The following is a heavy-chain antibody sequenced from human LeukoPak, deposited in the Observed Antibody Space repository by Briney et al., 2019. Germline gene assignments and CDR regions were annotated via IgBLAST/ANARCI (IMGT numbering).Heavy chain of an antibody. CDR2: IYYSGGT. D-gene: IGHD3-22*01. V-gene: IGHV4-59*08. Sequence: PSETLSLTCTVSGGSISSYYWSWIRQPPGKGLEWIGYIYYSGGTNYNPSLKSRVTISVDTSKKQFSLRLSSVTAADTAVYYCARRGWDSSGNFDYWGQGTLVTVSS. CDR1: GGSISSYY. CDR3: ARRGWDSSGNFDY. J-gene: IGHJ4*02.